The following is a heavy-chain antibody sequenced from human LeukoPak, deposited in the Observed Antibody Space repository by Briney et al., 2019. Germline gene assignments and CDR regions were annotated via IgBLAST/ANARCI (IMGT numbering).Heavy chain of an antibody. CDR2: IDPSDSHI. Sequence: GESLKISCNGSGYSFTSNWISWVRQMPGKGLEWMGRIDPSDSHINYSPSFQGHVTISVDKSISTAYLQWNSLRASDTAVYYCARQGRGSYRRDFDYWGQGTLVTVSS. CDR1: GYSFTSNW. J-gene: IGHJ4*02. V-gene: IGHV5-10-1*01. CDR3: ARQGRGSYRRDFDY. D-gene: IGHD1-26*01.